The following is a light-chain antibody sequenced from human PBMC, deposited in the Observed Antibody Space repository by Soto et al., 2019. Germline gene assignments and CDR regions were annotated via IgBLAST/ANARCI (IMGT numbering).Light chain of an antibody. CDR3: QQSETYPLT. Sequence: DVQMTQSPSTLSASVGDRVTITCRASQNINTGLAGYQQKTGKVLKLLIYDGSTVMSGVPSRFSGSRSGTECTLTISSLQPGEVATYYIQQSETYPLTFGQGTRPAN. V-gene: IGKV1-5*01. CDR1: QNINTG. CDR2: DGS. J-gene: IGKJ5*01.